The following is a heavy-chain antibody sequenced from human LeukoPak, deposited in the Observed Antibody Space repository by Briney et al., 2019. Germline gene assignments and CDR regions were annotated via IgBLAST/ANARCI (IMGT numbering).Heavy chain of an antibody. CDR1: GGSISSGDYY. J-gene: IGHJ4*02. V-gene: IGHV4-39*01. CDR2: IYYSGST. Sequence: SQTLSLTCTVSGGSISSGDYYWSWIRQPPGKGLEWIGSIYYSGSTYYNPSLKSRVTISVDTSKNQFSLKLSSVTAADTAVYYCARRYSYSTLPDYWGQGTLVTVSS. CDR3: ARRYSYSTLPDY. D-gene: IGHD6-13*01.